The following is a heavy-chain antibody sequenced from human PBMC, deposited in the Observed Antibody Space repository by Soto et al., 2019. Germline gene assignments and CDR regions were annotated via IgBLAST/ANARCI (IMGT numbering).Heavy chain of an antibody. D-gene: IGHD3-22*01. CDR3: AKDGYYSSGDLYYFDY. V-gene: IGHV3-23*01. CDR2: ISGSPSST. Sequence: PGGSLRLSCAASGFTFSTYAMSWVRQAPGKGLEWVSAISGSPSSTYYADSVKGRFTISRDNSKKTLFLQMNSLRAEDTAIYYCAKDGYYSSGDLYYFDYWGQGIPVTASS. CDR1: GFTFSTYA. J-gene: IGHJ4*02.